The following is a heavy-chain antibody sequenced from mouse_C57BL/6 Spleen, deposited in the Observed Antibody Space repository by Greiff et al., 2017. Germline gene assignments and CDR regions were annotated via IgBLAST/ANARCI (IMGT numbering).Heavy chain of an antibody. J-gene: IGHJ1*03. CDR1: GFSFNTYA. CDR2: IRSKSNNYAT. D-gene: IGHD1-1*01. CDR3: VREYITTVLYWYFDV. Sequence: DVKLVESGGGLVQPKGSLKLSCAASGFSFNTYAMNWVRQAPGKGVEWVARIRSKSNNYATYYADSVKDRFTISRDDSEIMLYLQMNNLKTEDTAMYYCVREYITTVLYWYFDVWGTGTTVTVSS. V-gene: IGHV10-1*01.